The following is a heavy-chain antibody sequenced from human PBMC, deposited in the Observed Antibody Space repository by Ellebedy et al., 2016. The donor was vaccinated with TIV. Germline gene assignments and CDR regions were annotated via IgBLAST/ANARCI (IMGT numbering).Heavy chain of an antibody. V-gene: IGHV5-10-1*01. J-gene: IGHJ4*02. CDR2: IDPIDSDT. CDR1: GYSFTSYW. D-gene: IGHD6-19*01. Sequence: GESLKISCKGSGYSFTSYWMTWVRQMPGKGLEWMGRIDPIDSDTNYSPSFQGNVTISADKSIRTAYLQWSSLKASDTAMYYCAWGTGGGWNLDSWGQGTLVTVSS. CDR3: AWGTGGGWNLDS.